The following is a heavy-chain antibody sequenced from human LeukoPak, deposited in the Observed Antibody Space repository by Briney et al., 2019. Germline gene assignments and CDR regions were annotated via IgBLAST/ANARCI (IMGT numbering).Heavy chain of an antibody. CDR2: INHSGST. CDR1: GFTFTSYS. CDR3: ARILNGSGWYRS. V-gene: IGHV4-34*01. Sequence: GSLRLSCEGSGFTFTSYSMNWVRQPPGKGLEWIGEINHSGSTNYNPSLKSRVTISVDTSKNQFSLKLSSVTAADTAVYYCARILNGSGWYRSWGQGTLVTVSS. J-gene: IGHJ4*02. D-gene: IGHD6-19*01.